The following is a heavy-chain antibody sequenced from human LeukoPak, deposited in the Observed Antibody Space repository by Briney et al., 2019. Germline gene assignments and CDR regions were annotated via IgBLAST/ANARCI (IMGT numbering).Heavy chain of an antibody. CDR2: IYYSGST. V-gene: IGHV4-59*08. J-gene: IGHJ6*02. Sequence: PSETLSLTCTVSGGSISSYYWSWIRQPPGKGLEWIAYIYYSGSTNYNPSLKSRVTISVDTSKNQFSLKLSSVTAADTAVYYCARHYYDFWSGSPYGMDVWGQGTTVTVSS. CDR3: ARHYYDFWSGSPYGMDV. D-gene: IGHD3-3*01. CDR1: GGSISSYY.